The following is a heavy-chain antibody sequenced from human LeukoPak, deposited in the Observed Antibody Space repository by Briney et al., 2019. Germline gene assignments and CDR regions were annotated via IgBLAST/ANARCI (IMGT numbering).Heavy chain of an antibody. CDR1: GYTFTSYY. CDR3: ATSITMVRGVLNWFDP. V-gene: IGHV1-46*01. D-gene: IGHD3-10*01. J-gene: IGHJ5*02. Sequence: ASVKVSCKASGYTFTSYYMHWVRQAPGQGLEWMGIINSSGGSTSYAQKFQGRVTMTRDTSTSTVYMELSSLRSEDTAVYYCATSITMVRGVLNWFDPWGQGTLVTVSS. CDR2: INSSGGST.